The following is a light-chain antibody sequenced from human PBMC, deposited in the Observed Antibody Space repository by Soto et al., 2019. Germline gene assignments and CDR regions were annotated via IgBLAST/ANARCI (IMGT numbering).Light chain of an antibody. V-gene: IGKV3-20*01. J-gene: IGKJ1*01. CDR3: QQYDGSPRGT. CDR2: GAS. Sequence: EIVLTQSPGTLSLSPGERATLSCRASQSVSSSYLAWYQQRPGQAPRLLIYGASSRATGIPDRFSGSGSGTDVTLTISRLEPEDFAVYYCQQYDGSPRGTFGQGTKVEIK. CDR1: QSVSSSY.